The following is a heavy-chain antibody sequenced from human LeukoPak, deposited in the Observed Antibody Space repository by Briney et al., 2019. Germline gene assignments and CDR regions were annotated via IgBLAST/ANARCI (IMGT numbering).Heavy chain of an antibody. V-gene: IGHV3-20*04. D-gene: IGHD2-2*01. Sequence: GPGGSLRLSCTASGFAFDEHGMSWVRQVPGKGLEWVSGINWSGGSIGYADPLRGRFTISRDNAKNSLYLQMDSLRAEDTALYYCARAPITSPFYFDYWGQGTLVTVSS. CDR3: ARAPITSPFYFDY. J-gene: IGHJ4*02. CDR1: GFAFDEHG. CDR2: INWSGGSI.